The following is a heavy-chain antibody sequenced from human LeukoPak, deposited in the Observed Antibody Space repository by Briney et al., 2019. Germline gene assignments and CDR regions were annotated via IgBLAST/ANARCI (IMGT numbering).Heavy chain of an antibody. CDR2: IYYSGST. Sequence: ASETLSLTCTVSGGSIRSYYWSWIRQPPGKGLEWIGYIYYSGSTNYNPSLKSRVTISVDTSKNQLSLKLSSVTAADTAVYYCARVYYSSSYDYWYFDLWGRGTLVTVSS. D-gene: IGHD6-13*01. CDR3: ARVYYSSSYDYWYFDL. V-gene: IGHV4-59*01. CDR1: GGSIRSYY. J-gene: IGHJ2*01.